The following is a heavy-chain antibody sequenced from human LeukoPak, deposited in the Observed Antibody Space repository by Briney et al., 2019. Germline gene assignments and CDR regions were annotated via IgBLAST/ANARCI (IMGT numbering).Heavy chain of an antibody. CDR3: ARTGPYCSGSYYIQYYFDY. J-gene: IGHJ4*02. D-gene: IGHD3-10*01. V-gene: IGHV1-18*01. Sequence: ASVQVSCKASGYTFTSYGISWVRQAPGQGIEWMGWINNYNGDTKYAQKLQGRVTQNIDTSTSTANMELKSLRADDTAVYYCARTGPYCSGSYYIQYYFDYWGRGTGVTVSS. CDR1: GYTFTSYG. CDR2: INNYNGDT.